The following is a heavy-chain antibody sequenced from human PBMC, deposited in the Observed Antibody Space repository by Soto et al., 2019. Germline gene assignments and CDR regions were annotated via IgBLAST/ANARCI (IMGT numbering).Heavy chain of an antibody. Sequence: QITLKESGPTLVKPTQTLTLTCTFSGFSLSTSGVGVGWIRQPPGKALEWLALIYWDDDKRYSPSLKSRLTITKDTSKNQVVLTMTNMDAMDTATYYGAHTQGGLLWFGDDAFDIWGQGTMVTVSS. CDR3: AHTQGGLLWFGDDAFDI. V-gene: IGHV2-5*02. CDR2: IYWDDDK. D-gene: IGHD3-10*01. CDR1: GFSLSTSGVG. J-gene: IGHJ3*02.